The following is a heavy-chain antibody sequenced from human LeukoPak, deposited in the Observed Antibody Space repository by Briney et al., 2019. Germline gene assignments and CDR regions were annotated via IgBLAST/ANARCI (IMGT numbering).Heavy chain of an antibody. V-gene: IGHV4-38-2*01. J-gene: IGHJ4*02. CDR3: ARLGYCSNTSCYPDL. Sequence: KPSETLSLTCAVSVYSITSLKYCGWARHPPGKGMEWIASIHHSLSTDSTPSLKTRVTISIDTSKNQFSLKLTYVTAADTAVCYCARLGYCSNTSCYPDLWGERTLVTVS. CDR1: VYSITSLKY. CDR2: IHHSLST. D-gene: IGHD2-2*01.